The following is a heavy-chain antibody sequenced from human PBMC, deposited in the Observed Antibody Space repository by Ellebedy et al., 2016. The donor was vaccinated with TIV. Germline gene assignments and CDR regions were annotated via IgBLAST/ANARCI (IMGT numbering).Heavy chain of an antibody. CDR2: IDPSDSYT. V-gene: IGHV5-10-1*01. J-gene: IGHJ6*02. D-gene: IGHD6-6*01. CDR3: ARHPYSSSSYYYYYGMDV. CDR1: GYSFTSYW. Sequence: GESLKISCKGSGYSFTSYWISWVRQMPGKGLEWMGRIDPSDSYTNYSPSFQGHVTISADKSISTAYLQWSSLKASDTAMYYCARHPYSSSSYYYYYGMDVWGQGTTVTVSS.